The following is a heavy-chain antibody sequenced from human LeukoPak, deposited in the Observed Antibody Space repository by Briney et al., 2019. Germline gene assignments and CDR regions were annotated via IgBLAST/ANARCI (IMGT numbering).Heavy chain of an antibody. V-gene: IGHV3-30*02. CDR1: GFTFSTYD. D-gene: IGHD6-19*01. J-gene: IGHJ4*02. CDR2: IRYDGSDK. Sequence: GVSLRLSCAASGFTFSTYDMHWVRQAPGKGLEWVAFIRYDGSDKYYADSVKGRFTISRDNSKNTLYLQMNSLRAEDTAVYYCAREEASGWNFDYWGQGTLVTVSS. CDR3: AREEASGWNFDY.